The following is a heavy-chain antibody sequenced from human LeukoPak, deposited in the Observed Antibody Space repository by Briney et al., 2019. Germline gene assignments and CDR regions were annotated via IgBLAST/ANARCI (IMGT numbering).Heavy chain of an antibody. Sequence: ASVKVSCKASGYTFTSYYMHWVRQAPGQGLEWMGIINPSGGSTSYAQKFQGRVTMTRDTSTSTVYMELSSLRSEDTAVYYCAISSGWYVVDYWGQGTLVTVSS. CDR3: AISSGWYVVDY. CDR1: GYTFTSYY. J-gene: IGHJ4*02. V-gene: IGHV1-46*01. D-gene: IGHD6-19*01. CDR2: INPSGGST.